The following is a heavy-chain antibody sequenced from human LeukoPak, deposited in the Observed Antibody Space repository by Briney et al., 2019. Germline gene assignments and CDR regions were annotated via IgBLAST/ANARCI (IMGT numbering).Heavy chain of an antibody. J-gene: IGHJ5*02. CDR1: GGTFSSYA. D-gene: IGHD1-7*01. CDR2: IIPIFGTA. CDR3: AIRYRFVTNYFDP. V-gene: IGHV1-69*13. Sequence: SVKVSCKASGGTFSSYAISWVRQAPGQGLEWMGGIIPIFGTANYAQKFQGRVTITADESTSTAYMELSSLRSEDTAVYYCAIRYRFVTNYFDPWGQGTLVTVSS.